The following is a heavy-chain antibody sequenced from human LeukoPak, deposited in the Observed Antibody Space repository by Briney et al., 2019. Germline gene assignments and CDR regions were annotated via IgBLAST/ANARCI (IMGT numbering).Heavy chain of an antibody. CDR3: ARVGDGPFDM. CDR1: GFTVSYNY. CDR2: IYSGGRT. V-gene: IGHV3-53*01. D-gene: IGHD3-16*01. J-gene: IGHJ3*02. Sequence: GGSLRLSCAASGFTVSYNYMSWVRQAPGKGLEWVSVIYSGGRTYYADSVKGRFTISRDISENTLNLQMNSLRAEDTAVYYCARVGDGPFDMWGQGTMVIVSS.